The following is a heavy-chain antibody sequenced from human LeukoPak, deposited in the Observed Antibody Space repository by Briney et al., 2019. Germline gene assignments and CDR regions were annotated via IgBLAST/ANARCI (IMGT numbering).Heavy chain of an antibody. Sequence: GGSLRLSCAASGFTFGNSWVHWVRQAPGKGLVWVAVISYDGSNKYYADSVKGRFTISRDNSKNTLYLQMNSLRAEDTAVYYCAREAASLPHYYYGMDVWGQGTTVTVSS. V-gene: IGHV3-30*19. CDR1: GFTFGNSW. J-gene: IGHJ6*02. CDR2: ISYDGSNK. D-gene: IGHD6-25*01. CDR3: AREAASLPHYYYGMDV.